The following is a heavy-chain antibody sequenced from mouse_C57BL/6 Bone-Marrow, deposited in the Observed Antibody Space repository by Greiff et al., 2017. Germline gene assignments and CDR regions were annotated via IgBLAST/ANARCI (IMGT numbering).Heavy chain of an antibody. V-gene: IGHV5-6*01. CDR2: ISSGGSYT. J-gene: IGHJ3*01. Sequence: EVQLVESGGDLVKPGGSLKLSCAASGFTFSSYGMSWVRQTPDQRLEWVATISSGGSYTYYPDSLKGRSTITRDNATNTLYLQLSSLTSEDTAVYYCARRRGFAYWGQGTLVTVSA. CDR3: ARRRGFAY. CDR1: GFTFSSYG.